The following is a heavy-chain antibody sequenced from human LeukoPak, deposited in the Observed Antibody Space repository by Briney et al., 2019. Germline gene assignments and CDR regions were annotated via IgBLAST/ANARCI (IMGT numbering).Heavy chain of an antibody. CDR2: INPNSGGT. J-gene: IGHJ6*03. CDR3: ARRKGIDMDV. V-gene: IGHV1-2*02. CDR1: GFTFTGYY. Sequence: ASVKVSCKASGFTFTGYYIHWVRQAPGQGLEWMGWINPNSGGTNYAQKFQGRVTMTWDTSISTAYMELSGLRSDDTAVYYCARRKGIDMDVWGKGTTVTVSS.